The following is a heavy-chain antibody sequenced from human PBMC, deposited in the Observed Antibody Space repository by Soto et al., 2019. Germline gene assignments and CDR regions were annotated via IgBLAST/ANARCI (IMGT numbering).Heavy chain of an antibody. CDR3: ATWHLQEHAYDI. V-gene: IGHV3-23*01. J-gene: IGHJ3*02. CDR2: ISGSGGRT. Sequence: GGSLRLSCAASGFTFSSYAMSWVRQAPGKGLEWVSSISGSGGRTYYADSVKGRFTISRDNSKNTLYVQMSSLRAEDTAVYSCATWHLQEHAYDIWGQGTMVTVSS. D-gene: IGHD1-1*01. CDR1: GFTFSSYA.